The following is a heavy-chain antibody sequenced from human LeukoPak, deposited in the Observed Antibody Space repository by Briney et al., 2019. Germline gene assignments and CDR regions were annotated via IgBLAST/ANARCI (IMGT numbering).Heavy chain of an antibody. CDR3: SNWRESTMASFDN. D-gene: IGHD4/OR15-4a*01. CDR2: ISASGDRP. J-gene: IGHJ4*02. V-gene: IGHV3-23*01. CDR1: GFTFSNYA. Sequence: GGSLRLSCAASGFTFSNYAMTWVRQAPGKGLEWVSAISASGDRPYYADSVKGRFTISRDNSENTVHLQMDSLRAEDTAIYYRSNWRESTMASFDNWGQGTRVTVSS.